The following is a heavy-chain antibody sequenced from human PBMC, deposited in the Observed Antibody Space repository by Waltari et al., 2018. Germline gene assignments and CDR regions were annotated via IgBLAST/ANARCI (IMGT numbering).Heavy chain of an antibody. Sequence: DVQLAESGGGLVQPGRSLRLSCTTSGFTFVDYSMNWGRQAPGQGLEWVGVIRSKAYGEKKDYAASVRGRFTISRDDSKSIAYLQMNSLKTEDTAIYFCARDLMYGEHPLFDRWGQGTLVTVSS. V-gene: IGHV3-49*04. CDR3: ARDLMYGEHPLFDR. CDR2: IRSKAYGEKK. J-gene: IGHJ5*02. CDR1: GFTFVDYS. D-gene: IGHD4-17*01.